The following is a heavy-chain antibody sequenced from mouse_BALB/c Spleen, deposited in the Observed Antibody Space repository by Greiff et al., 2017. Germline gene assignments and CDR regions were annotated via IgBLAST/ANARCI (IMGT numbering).Heavy chain of an antibody. V-gene: IGHV5-9-3*01. J-gene: IGHJ1*01. D-gene: IGHD2-12*01. CDR1: GFTFSSYA. CDR2: ISSGGSYT. CDR3: ARRYDGYFDV. Sequence: EVKLVESGGGLVKPGGSLKLSCAASGFTFSSYAMSWVRQTPEKRLEWVATISSGGSYTYYPDSVKGRFTISRDNAKNTLYLQMSSLRSEDTAMYYCARRYDGYFDVWGAGTTVTVSS.